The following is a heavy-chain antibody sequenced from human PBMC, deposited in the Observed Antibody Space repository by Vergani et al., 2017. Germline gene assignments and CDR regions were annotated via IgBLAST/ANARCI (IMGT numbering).Heavy chain of an antibody. CDR1: GFTVSSNY. CDR2: IKQDGSEK. CDR3: ARALRVAPS. V-gene: IGHV3-7*03. Sequence: EVQLVESGGGLVQPGGSLRLSCAASGFTVSSNYMSWVRQAPGKGLEWVANIKQDGSEKYYVDSVKGRFTISRDNAKNSLYLQMNSLRAEDTAVYYCARALRVAPSWGQGTLVTVSS. J-gene: IGHJ4*02. D-gene: IGHD2-15*01.